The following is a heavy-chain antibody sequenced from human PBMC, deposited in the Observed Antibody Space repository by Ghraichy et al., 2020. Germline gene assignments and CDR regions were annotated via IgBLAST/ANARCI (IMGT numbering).Heavy chain of an antibody. J-gene: IGHJ4*02. V-gene: IGHV3-33*01. D-gene: IGHD6-19*01. CDR2: IWYDGSNK. Sequence: GGSLRLSCAASGFTFSSYGMHWVRQAPGKGLEWVAVIWYDGSNKYYADSVKGRFTISRDNSKNTLYLQMNSLRAEDTAVYYCAREGLVSCFDYWGQGTLVTVSS. CDR3: AREGLVSCFDY. CDR1: GFTFSSYG.